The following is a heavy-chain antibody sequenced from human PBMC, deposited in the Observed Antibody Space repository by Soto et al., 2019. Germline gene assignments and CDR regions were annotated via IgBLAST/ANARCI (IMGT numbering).Heavy chain of an antibody. CDR1: AGSISSYF. J-gene: IGHJ6*02. Sequence: QVQLQESGPGLVKPSETLSLTCTVSAGSISSYFWSWIRQPAGKGLEWIGRIYTSGSTNYNPSLKSRVTMSVDTTKHQFSLKLSSVTAADATVYYCASVDYSRQLAPDYYGIAVCGQGTTVTVS. D-gene: IGHD4-4*01. CDR2: IYTSGST. V-gene: IGHV4-4*07. CDR3: ASVDYSRQLAPDYYGIAV.